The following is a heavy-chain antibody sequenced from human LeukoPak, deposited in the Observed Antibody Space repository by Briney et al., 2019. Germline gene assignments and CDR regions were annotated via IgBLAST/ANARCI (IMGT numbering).Heavy chain of an antibody. CDR1: EFSVGSNY. CDR3: AKDSIVGANFDY. D-gene: IGHD1-26*01. Sequence: PGGSLRLSCAASEFSVGSNYMTWVRQAPGKGLEWVSLIYSGGSTYYADSVKGRFTISRDNSKNTLYLQMNSLRAEDTAVYYCAKDSIVGANFDYWGQGTLVTVSS. CDR2: IYSGGST. V-gene: IGHV3-66*01. J-gene: IGHJ4*02.